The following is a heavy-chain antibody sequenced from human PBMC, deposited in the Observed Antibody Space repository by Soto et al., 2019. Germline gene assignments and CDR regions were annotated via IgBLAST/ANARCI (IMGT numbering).Heavy chain of an antibody. J-gene: IGHJ4*02. D-gene: IGHD3-10*01. CDR3: ARHVRYYGSRDYRYYFDY. CDR2: IYYVGST. CDR1: GGSISSGGYY. V-gene: IGHV4-39*01. Sequence: SETLSLTCTVSGGSISSGGYYWSWIRQHPGKGLEWIGYIYYVGSTFYNPSLKSRVTISVDTSKSQFSLNLNSVTAADSAVYFCARHVRYYGSRDYRYYFDYWGQGALVTVSS.